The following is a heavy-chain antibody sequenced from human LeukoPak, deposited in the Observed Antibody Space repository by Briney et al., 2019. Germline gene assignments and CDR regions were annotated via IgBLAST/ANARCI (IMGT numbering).Heavy chain of an antibody. J-gene: IGHJ4*02. V-gene: IGHV5-51*01. CDR2: IYPGDSDT. D-gene: IGHD1-26*01. CDR3: ARREYTNNGIDY. Sequence: GESTKISCEASGYSFTSYWIGWVRQMPGKGLEWMGIIYPGDSDTRYSPSFLGQVTISVDKSISTAYLQWSSLKASDTAMYYCARREYTNNGIDYWGQGTLLTVSS. CDR1: GYSFTSYW.